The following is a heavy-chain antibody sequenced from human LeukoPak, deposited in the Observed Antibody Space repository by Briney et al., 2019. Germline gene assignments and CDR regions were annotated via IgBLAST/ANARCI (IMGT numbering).Heavy chain of an antibody. Sequence: PSETLSLTCTVSGGSISSYYWSWIRQPAGKGLEWIGYIYYSGSTNYNPSLKSRVTISVDTSKNQFSLKLSSVTAADTAVYYCARVIKTGRYYYDSSGYYYFDYWGQGTLVTVSS. J-gene: IGHJ4*02. D-gene: IGHD3-22*01. V-gene: IGHV4-59*01. CDR2: IYYSGST. CDR1: GGSISSYY. CDR3: ARVIKTGRYYYDSSGYYYFDY.